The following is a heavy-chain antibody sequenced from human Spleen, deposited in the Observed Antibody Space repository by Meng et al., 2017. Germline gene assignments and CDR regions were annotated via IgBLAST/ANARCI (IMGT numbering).Heavy chain of an antibody. CDR1: GFSFSNYN. V-gene: IGHV3-23*01. J-gene: IGHJ4*01. CDR2: ISGSGRGT. CDR3: SGHVDY. Sequence: GESLKISCVASGFSFSNYNMNWVRQAPGKGLEWVSTISGSGRGTYYADSVKGRFTISRDNSKNTLYLQMNTLRAEDTAVYYCSGHVDYWGHGTLVTVSS.